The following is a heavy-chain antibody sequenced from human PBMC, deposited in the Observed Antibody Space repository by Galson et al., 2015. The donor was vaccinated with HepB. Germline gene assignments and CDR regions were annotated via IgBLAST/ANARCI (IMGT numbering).Heavy chain of an antibody. CDR1: GYTFTSYA. D-gene: IGHD6-13*01. CDR3: ARDEVWSIAAAGLKPLY. Sequence: SVKVSCKASGYTFTSYAISWVRQAPGQGPEWMGWISAYNGNTNYAQKLQGRVTMTTDTSTSTAYMELRSLRSDDTAVYYCARDEVWSIAAAGLKPLYWGQGTLVTVSS. V-gene: IGHV1-18*01. CDR2: ISAYNGNT. J-gene: IGHJ4*02.